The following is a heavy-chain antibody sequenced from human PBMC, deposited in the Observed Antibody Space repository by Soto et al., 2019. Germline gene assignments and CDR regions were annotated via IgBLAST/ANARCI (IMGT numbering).Heavy chain of an antibody. CDR1: GFIFSNYA. Sequence: VQLLQSGGGLVQPGGSLRLSCAASGFIFSNYAMNWVRQAPGKGLEWVSIVTSRGDTTYYEDSVKGLFTISRDNSKNTLYLQGNSLTAEDTAVYYWAKDRLGGGLDYWGQGTLVSVSS. J-gene: IGHJ4*02. CDR2: VTSRGDTT. D-gene: IGHD3-16*01. CDR3: AKDRLGGGLDY. V-gene: IGHV3-23*01.